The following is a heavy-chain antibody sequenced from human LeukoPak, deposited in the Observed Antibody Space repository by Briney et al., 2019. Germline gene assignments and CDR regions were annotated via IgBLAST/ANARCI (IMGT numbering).Heavy chain of an antibody. D-gene: IGHD4-17*01. CDR3: ARGDPNGDYADY. J-gene: IGHJ4*02. Sequence: GGSLRLSCAASGFTFSSYSMNWVRQAPGKGLEWVSSISSSSSYIYYADSVKGRFTISRDNAKNSLYLQMNSLRAEYTAVYYCARGDPNGDYADYWGQGTLVTVSS. V-gene: IGHV3-21*01. CDR1: GFTFSSYS. CDR2: ISSSSSYI.